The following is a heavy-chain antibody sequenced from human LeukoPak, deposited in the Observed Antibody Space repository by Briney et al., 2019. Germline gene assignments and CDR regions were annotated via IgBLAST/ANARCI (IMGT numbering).Heavy chain of an antibody. D-gene: IGHD6-19*01. J-gene: IGHJ4*02. CDR3: ARDPGSGWYGVDY. CDR1: GGSISSGSYY. CDR2: IYTSGST. V-gene: IGHV4-61*02. Sequence: PPQTLSLTCTVSGGSISSGSYYRSWIRQPAGEGLEWIGRIYTSGSTNYNPSLKSRVTISVDTSKNQFSLKLSSVTAADTAVYYCARDPGSGWYGVDYWGQGTLVTVSS.